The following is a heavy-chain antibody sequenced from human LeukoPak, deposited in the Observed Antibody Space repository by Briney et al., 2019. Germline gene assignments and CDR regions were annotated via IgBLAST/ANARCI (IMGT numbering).Heavy chain of an antibody. D-gene: IGHD3-10*01. Sequence: GGSLRLSCAASGFTVSSNYMSWVRQAPGKGLEWVSVIYSGGSTYYADFVKGRFTISRDNSKNTLYLQMNSLRAEDTAVYYCARGGYYGSGSYSAEIDYWGQGTLVTVSS. CDR1: GFTVSSNY. CDR2: IYSGGST. V-gene: IGHV3-53*01. J-gene: IGHJ4*02. CDR3: ARGGYYGSGSYSAEIDY.